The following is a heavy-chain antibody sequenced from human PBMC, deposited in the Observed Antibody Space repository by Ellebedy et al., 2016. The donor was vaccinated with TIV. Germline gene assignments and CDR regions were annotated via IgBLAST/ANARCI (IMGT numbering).Heavy chain of an antibody. V-gene: IGHV1-18*04. Sequence: ASVKVSCKTSGYTFTSYGISWVRQAPGQGLEWMGWISGYNGNTNYAQMLQGRVTMTTDKSTSTAYMELRSLRSDDTAVYYCARQDSSGWYYYYGMDVWGQGTTVIVSS. J-gene: IGHJ6*02. CDR1: GYTFTSYG. CDR2: ISGYNGNT. CDR3: ARQDSSGWYYYYGMDV. D-gene: IGHD6-19*01.